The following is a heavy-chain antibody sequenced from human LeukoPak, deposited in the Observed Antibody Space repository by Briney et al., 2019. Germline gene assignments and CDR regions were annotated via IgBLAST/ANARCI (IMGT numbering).Heavy chain of an antibody. D-gene: IGHD1-26*01. Sequence: GRSLRLSCAASGFMFDDYGMSWVRQAPGKGLEWVSGINSNGGSTGYVDSVKGRFTISRDNAKNSLYLQMNSLKAEDTAVYYCTRVVLVGTTYSYFDYWGQGTLVTVSS. CDR2: INSNGGST. V-gene: IGHV3-20*04. CDR3: TRVVLVGTTYSYFDY. J-gene: IGHJ4*02. CDR1: GFMFDDYG.